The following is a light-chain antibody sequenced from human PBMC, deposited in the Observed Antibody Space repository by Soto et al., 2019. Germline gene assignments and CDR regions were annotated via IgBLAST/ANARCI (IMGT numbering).Light chain of an antibody. V-gene: IGKV3-20*01. CDR1: QSVSRNY. CDR2: GAS. J-gene: IGKJ1*01. Sequence: EIVLTQSPGTLSLSPGERATLSCRASQSVSRNYLAWYQQKPGQAPGLLIYGASSRATGIPDRFSGSGSGTDFTLTISRLEPEDFAVYYCQQYNDWPRTFGQGTKVEIK. CDR3: QQYNDWPRT.